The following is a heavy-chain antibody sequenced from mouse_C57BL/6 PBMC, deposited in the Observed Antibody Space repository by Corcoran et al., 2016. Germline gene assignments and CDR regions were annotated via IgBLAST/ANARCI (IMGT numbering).Heavy chain of an antibody. CDR2: INTYSGVP. J-gene: IGHJ2*01. V-gene: IGHV9-3*01. CDR3: ARWDYGFDY. D-gene: IGHD1-1*01. Sequence: QIQLVQSGPELKKPGETVKISCKASGYTLTTYGMSWVKQAPGKGLKWMGWINTYSGVPTYADDFKGRFAFSLETSASTAYLQINNLKNEDTATYFCARWDYGFDYWGQGTTLTVSS. CDR1: GYTLTTYG.